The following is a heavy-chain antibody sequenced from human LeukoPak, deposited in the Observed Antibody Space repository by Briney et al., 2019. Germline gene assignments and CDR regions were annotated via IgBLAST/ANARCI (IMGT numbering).Heavy chain of an antibody. V-gene: IGHV3-23*01. D-gene: IGHD1-26*01. CDR1: GFIFSSYA. CDR3: AKGVGYSGSYYSAFDY. Sequence: PGGSLRLSCAGSGFIFSSYAMSWVRQAPGKGLEWVSAISGSGGSTYYADSVKGRFTISRDNSKNTLYLQMNSLRAEDTAVYYCAKGVGYSGSYYSAFDYWGQGTLVTVSS. J-gene: IGHJ4*02. CDR2: ISGSGGST.